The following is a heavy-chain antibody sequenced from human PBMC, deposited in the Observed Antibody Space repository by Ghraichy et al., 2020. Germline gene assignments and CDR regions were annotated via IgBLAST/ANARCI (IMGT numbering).Heavy chain of an antibody. CDR2: IDPASGGT. D-gene: IGHD3-9*01. CDR1: GYSFTGFF. Sequence: ASVKVSCEASGYSFTGFFIHWVRQAPGQGLEWMGEIDPASGGTTFAQTFQGRVSMTRDTSISAASMELSSLKSDETAVYYCVVNQRGTFTGFDDWGLGTLITVSS. V-gene: IGHV1-2*02. CDR3: VVNQRGTFTGFDD. J-gene: IGHJ4*02.